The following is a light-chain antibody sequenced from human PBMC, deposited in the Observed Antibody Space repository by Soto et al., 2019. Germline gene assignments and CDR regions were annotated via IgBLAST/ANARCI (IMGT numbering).Light chain of an antibody. Sequence: AIRMTQSPSSFSASTGDRVTITCRASQGISSYLAWYQQKTGKAPKLLIYAASTLQSGVPSRFSRSGPGLDFTLTTSCLQSEDFATYYCPQYYSYPRTFGQGTKVEIK. CDR2: AAS. CDR1: QGISSY. J-gene: IGKJ1*01. V-gene: IGKV1-8*01. CDR3: PQYYSYPRT.